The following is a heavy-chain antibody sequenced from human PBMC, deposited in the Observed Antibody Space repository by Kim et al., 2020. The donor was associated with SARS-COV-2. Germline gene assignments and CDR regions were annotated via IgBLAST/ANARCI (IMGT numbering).Heavy chain of an antibody. CDR2: IKQDGSEK. CDR3: ARDPPSGYYGMDV. J-gene: IGHJ6*02. D-gene: IGHD3-10*01. Sequence: GGSLRLSCAASGFTFSSYWMSWVRQAPGKGLEWVANIKQDGSEKYYVDSVKGRFTISRDNAKNSLYLQMNSLRAEDTAVYYCARDPPSGYYGMDVWGQGTTVTVSS. CDR1: GFTFSSYW. V-gene: IGHV3-7*01.